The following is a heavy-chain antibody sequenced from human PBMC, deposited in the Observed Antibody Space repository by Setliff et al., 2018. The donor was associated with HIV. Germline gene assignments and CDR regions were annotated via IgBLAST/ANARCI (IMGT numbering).Heavy chain of an antibody. D-gene: IGHD6-13*01. J-gene: IGHJ4*02. CDR2: FNTETGNP. CDR1: GYTLTTYA. V-gene: IGHV7-4-1*02. Sequence: AASVKVSCKASGYTLTTYAISWVRQAPGQGLEWMGWFNTETGNPMYAQGFRGRFVFSLDTSVSTAFLQINRLKAEDTAKYYCARVGSGWSTFDYWGQGALVTVSS. CDR3: ARVGSGWSTFDY.